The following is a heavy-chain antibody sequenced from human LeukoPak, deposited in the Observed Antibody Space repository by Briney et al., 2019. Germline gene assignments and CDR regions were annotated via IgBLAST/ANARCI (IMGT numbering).Heavy chain of an antibody. J-gene: IGHJ4*02. Sequence: ASVKVSCKASGNTFTSYGINWVRQAPGQGLEWMGWISAYNGDTNSAQKLQGRVTMTTDTSISTAYMELSRLRSDDTAVYYCARVVSSSGWYDLFYWGQGTLVTVSS. CDR1: GNTFTSYG. D-gene: IGHD6-19*01. CDR3: ARVVSSSGWYDLFY. V-gene: IGHV1-18*01. CDR2: ISAYNGDT.